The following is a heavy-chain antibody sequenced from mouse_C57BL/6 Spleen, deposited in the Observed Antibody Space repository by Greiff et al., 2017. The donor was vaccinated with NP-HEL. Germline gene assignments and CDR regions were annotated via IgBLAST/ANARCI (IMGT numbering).Heavy chain of an antibody. CDR3: ARPLSIRAAFDV. CDR1: GYTFTSYW. D-gene: IGHD3-3*01. J-gene: IGHJ1*03. Sequence: QVQLQQPGAELVKPGASVKMSCKASGYTFTSYWITWVKQRPGQGLEWIGDIYPGSGSTNYNSTFKSKATLTVDTSSSTAYMQLSSLTSEDSAVYYCARPLSIRAAFDVWGTGTTVTVSS. CDR2: IYPGSGST. V-gene: IGHV1-55*01.